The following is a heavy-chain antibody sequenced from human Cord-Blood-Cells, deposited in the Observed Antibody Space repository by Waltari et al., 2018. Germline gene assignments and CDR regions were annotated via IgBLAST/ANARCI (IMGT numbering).Heavy chain of an antibody. Sequence: VQLVESGGGLVRPGGSRRLSCAASGFTFSSYDLHGVRQATGKGLEWVSASGTAGDTYYPGSVKGRFTISRENAKNSLYLQMNSLRAGDTAVYYCARAGSSSWYAFDYWGQGTLVTVSS. CDR1: GFTFSSYD. CDR3: ARAGSSSWYAFDY. J-gene: IGHJ4*02. D-gene: IGHD6-13*01. V-gene: IGHV3-13*01. CDR2: SGTAGDT.